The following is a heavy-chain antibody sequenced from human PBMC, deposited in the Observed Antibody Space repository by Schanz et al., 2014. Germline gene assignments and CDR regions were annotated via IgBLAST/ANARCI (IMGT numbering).Heavy chain of an antibody. CDR3: AKDFFIGVARGVIISHDAIDI. D-gene: IGHD3-10*01. J-gene: IGHJ3*02. V-gene: IGHV3-30*18. CDR1: GITFSGYS. Sequence: VQLVESGGGLAQPGGSLRLSCAASGITFSGYSMNWVRQAPGKGLEWVALISYDGSSKNHADSVKGRFTISRDNSNNTVFLQMNSLRAEDTAVYYCAKDFFIGVARGVIISHDAIDIWGQGTKVTVSS. CDR2: ISYDGSSK.